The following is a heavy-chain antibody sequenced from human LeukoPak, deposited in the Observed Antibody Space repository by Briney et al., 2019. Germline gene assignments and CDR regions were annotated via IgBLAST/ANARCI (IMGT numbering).Heavy chain of an antibody. V-gene: IGHV3-7*01. J-gene: IGHJ4*02. CDR2: IKQDGSEK. CDR1: GFTFSSYW. D-gene: IGHD3-16*02. CDR3: ARVGGRYSPLGY. Sequence: GRSLRLSCAASGFTFSSYWMSWVRQAPGKGLEWVANIKQDGSEKYYVDSVKGRITISRDNAKNSLYLQMISLRAEDTAVYYCARVGGRYSPLGYWGQGTLVTVSS.